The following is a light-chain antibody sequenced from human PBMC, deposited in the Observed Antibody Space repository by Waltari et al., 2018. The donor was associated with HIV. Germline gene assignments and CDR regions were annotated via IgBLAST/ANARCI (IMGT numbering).Light chain of an antibody. CDR3: QQYVGSLWT. V-gene: IGKV3-20*01. J-gene: IGKJ1*01. CDR2: STS. Sequence: EIVLTQSPGTLSLSPGERATLSRRASQRVSSSHLTWYQQKPGQAPRLLIYSTSNRATGIPDRFSGSGSGTDFTLTISRLEPEDFAVYYCQQYVGSLWTFGQGTKVEIK. CDR1: QRVSSSH.